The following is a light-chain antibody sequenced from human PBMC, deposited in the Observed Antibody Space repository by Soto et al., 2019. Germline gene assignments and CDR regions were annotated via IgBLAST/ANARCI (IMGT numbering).Light chain of an antibody. CDR3: QQSYSAPWT. CDR1: QSIRSY. Sequence: DIQMTQSPSSLSASVGDRVTITCRASQSIRSYLNWYQQKPGKAPKLLMYAASSLQSGVPSRFSGSGSGTDFTLTISSLETEDFAIYYCQQSYSAPWTFGQGTKVDIK. CDR2: AAS. J-gene: IGKJ1*01. V-gene: IGKV1-39*01.